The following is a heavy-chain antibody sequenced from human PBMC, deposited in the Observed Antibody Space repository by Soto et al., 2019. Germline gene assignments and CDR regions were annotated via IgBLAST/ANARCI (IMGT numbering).Heavy chain of an antibody. CDR3: ARHLKQPLAPREYYGMAV. J-gene: IGHJ6*02. D-gene: IGHD6-13*01. CDR2: IDPSDSYT. Sequence: GESLKISCKGSGYSFTSYWISWVRQMPGKGLEWIGRIDPSDSYTNYSPSFQGHVTISADKSISTAYLQWSSLKASDTAMYYCARHLKQPLAPREYYGMAVWGRGTTVTVSS. CDR1: GYSFTSYW. V-gene: IGHV5-10-1*01.